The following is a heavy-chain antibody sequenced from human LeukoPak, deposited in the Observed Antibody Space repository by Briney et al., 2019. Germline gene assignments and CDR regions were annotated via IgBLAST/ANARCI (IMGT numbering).Heavy chain of an antibody. Sequence: GGSLRLSCAASGFTFNSYAMSWVRQAPGKGLEWVSGISGSGGSTYYADSVKGRFTISRDNSKTTLYVQMHSLRAEDTAVYDCAKLTGYSSGWLDYWGPGTLVTVSS. CDR3: AKLTGYSSGWLDY. J-gene: IGHJ4*02. D-gene: IGHD6-19*01. CDR2: ISGSGGST. V-gene: IGHV3-23*01. CDR1: GFTFNSYA.